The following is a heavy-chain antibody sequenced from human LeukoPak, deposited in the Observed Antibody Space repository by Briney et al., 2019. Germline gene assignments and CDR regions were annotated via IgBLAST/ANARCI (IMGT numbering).Heavy chain of an antibody. J-gene: IGHJ6*03. CDR2: TNHSGST. Sequence: PSETLSLTCAVYGGSFSGYYWSWIRQPPGKGLEWIGETNHSGSTNYNPSLKSRVTISVDTSKNQFSLKLSYVTAADTAVYYCARGIWGSYRSYYYYYYMDVWGKGTTVTVSS. V-gene: IGHV4-34*01. CDR1: GGSFSGYY. CDR3: ARGIWGSYRSYYYYYYMDV. D-gene: IGHD3-16*02.